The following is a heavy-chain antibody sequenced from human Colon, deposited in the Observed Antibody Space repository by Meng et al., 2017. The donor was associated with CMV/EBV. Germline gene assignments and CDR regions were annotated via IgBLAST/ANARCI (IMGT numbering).Heavy chain of an antibody. V-gene: IGHV3-21*01. CDR1: GFTFTQYP. Sequence: GGSLRLSCAASGFTFTQYPMNWVRLAPGKGLEWVSSISSSSSYIYYADSVKGRFTISRDNAKNSLYLQMNSLRAEDTAVYYCARATGATTWASGYWGQGTLVTVSS. J-gene: IGHJ4*02. CDR2: ISSSSSYI. D-gene: IGHD4-23*01. CDR3: ARATGATTWASGY.